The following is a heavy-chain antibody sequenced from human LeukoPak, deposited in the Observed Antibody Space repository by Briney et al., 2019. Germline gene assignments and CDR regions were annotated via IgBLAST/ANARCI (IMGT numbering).Heavy chain of an antibody. J-gene: IGHJ4*02. D-gene: IGHD3-9*01. V-gene: IGHV4-4*07. CDR2: TSVSGST. CDR3: TRGLWSTGLNY. Sequence: SETLSLTCVVSCDSISICYWNWIRQPAGKGLEWIGRTSVSGSTNYNPSLKSRVTISIDTSKNHFSLKLNSVTAADTAVYYCTRGLWSTGLNYWGQGALVTVSS. CDR1: CDSISICY.